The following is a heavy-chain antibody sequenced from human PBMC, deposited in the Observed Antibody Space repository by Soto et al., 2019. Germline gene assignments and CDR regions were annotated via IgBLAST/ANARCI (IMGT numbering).Heavy chain of an antibody. J-gene: IGHJ6*02. Sequence: GGSLRLSCAASGFTFSSYGMHWVRQAPGKGLEWVAVISYDGSNKYYADSVKGRFTISRDNSKNTLYLQMNSLRAEDTAVYYCAREYYYVPAPNSYYGMDVWGQGTTVTVSS. V-gene: IGHV3-30*03. D-gene: IGHD3-10*02. CDR2: ISYDGSNK. CDR3: AREYYYVPAPNSYYGMDV. CDR1: GFTFSSYG.